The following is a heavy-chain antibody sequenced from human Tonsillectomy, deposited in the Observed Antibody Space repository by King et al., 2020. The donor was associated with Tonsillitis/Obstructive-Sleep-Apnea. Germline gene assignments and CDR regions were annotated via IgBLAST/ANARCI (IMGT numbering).Heavy chain of an antibody. CDR2: IHPSEGSA. D-gene: IGHD3-3*01. J-gene: IGHJ4*02. Sequence: QLVQSGSEVKKPGASVKISCKSSGYIFTSYYVHWVRQAPGQGLEWMAIIHPSEGSASYAQKFQGRVTVTRDTSTSTVYMELSSLRSDDTAVYYCARSVVIKPPLDYWGQGTLLTVSS. CDR1: GYIFTSYY. CDR3: ARSVVIKPPLDY. V-gene: IGHV1-46*01.